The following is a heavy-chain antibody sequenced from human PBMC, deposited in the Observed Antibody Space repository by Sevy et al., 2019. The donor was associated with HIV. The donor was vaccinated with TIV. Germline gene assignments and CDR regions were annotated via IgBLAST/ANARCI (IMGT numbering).Heavy chain of an antibody. V-gene: IGHV3-23*01. CDR1: GFTFSSYA. CDR2: ISGSGGST. CDR3: AKGGYSSSFFFFDY. Sequence: GGSLRLSCAASGFTFSSYAMSWVRQAPGKGLEWVSAISGSGGSTYYADSVKGRFTISRDNSKNTLYLQMNSRRAEDTAVYYCAKGGYSSSFFFFDYWGQGTLVTVSS. D-gene: IGHD6-6*01. J-gene: IGHJ4*02.